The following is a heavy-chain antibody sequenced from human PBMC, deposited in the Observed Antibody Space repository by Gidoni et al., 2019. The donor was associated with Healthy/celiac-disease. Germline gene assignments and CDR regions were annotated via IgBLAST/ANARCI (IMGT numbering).Heavy chain of an antibody. CDR3: ARDSPASSTIFGVANYGMDV. Sequence: QVQLQESVPGLVKPSQTLSLTCTVPGGSISSGGYYWSWIRQHPGKGLEWIGYIYYSGSTYYNPSLKSRVTISVDTSKNQFSLKLSSVTAADTAVYYCARDSPASSTIFGVANYGMDVWGQGTTVTVSS. D-gene: IGHD3-3*01. V-gene: IGHV4-31*03. CDR2: IYYSGST. J-gene: IGHJ6*02. CDR1: GGSISSGGYY.